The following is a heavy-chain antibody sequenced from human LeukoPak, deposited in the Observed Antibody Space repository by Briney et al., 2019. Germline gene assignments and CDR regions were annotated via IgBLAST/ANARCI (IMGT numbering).Heavy chain of an antibody. V-gene: IGHV3-72*01. CDR2: SRNKANTYTT. CDR3: VRISSTDYAIDY. Sequence: GGSLRLSCAASGFTFSSYAMSWVRQAPGKGLEWVGRSRNKANTYTTEYAASVKGRFTTSRDGSENSLYLQMNSLTTEDTAVYYCVRISSTDYAIDYWGQGTLVTVSS. J-gene: IGHJ4*02. D-gene: IGHD4-17*01. CDR1: GFTFSSYA.